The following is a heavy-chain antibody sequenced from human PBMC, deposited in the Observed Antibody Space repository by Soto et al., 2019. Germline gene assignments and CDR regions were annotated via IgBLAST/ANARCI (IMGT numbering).Heavy chain of an antibody. J-gene: IGHJ3*02. D-gene: IGHD2-15*01. CDR2: INPSGGST. CDR1: GYTFTSYY. V-gene: IGHV1-46*03. CDR3: ARVLAANDAFDI. Sequence: ASVKVSCKASGYTFTSYYMHWVRQAPGQGLEWMGIINPSGGSTSYAQKFQGRVTMTRDTTTSTVYMELSSLRSEDTAVYYCARVLAANDAFDIWGQGTMVTVSS.